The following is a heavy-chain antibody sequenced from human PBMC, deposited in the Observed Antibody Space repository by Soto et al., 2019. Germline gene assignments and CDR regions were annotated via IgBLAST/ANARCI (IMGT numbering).Heavy chain of an antibody. CDR2: IYYSGST. D-gene: IGHD6-13*01. CDR3: AREQQLVLFDY. CDR1: GGSISSYY. J-gene: IGHJ4*02. V-gene: IGHV4-59*01. Sequence: SETLSLTCTVSGGSISSYYWSWIRQPPGKGLEWIGYIYYSGSTNYNPSLKSRVTISVDTSKSQFSLKLSSVTAADTAVYYCAREQQLVLFDYWGQGTLVTVS.